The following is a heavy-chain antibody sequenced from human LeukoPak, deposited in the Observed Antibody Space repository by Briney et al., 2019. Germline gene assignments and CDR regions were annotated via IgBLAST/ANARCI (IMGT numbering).Heavy chain of an antibody. CDR1: GLTFSGYD. CDR2: MSYGGQNE. V-gene: IGHV3-30*03. J-gene: IGHJ4*02. CDR3: ARSHDCSSTSCLLDY. D-gene: IGHD2-2*01. Sequence: GGSLRLSCAASGLTFSGYDMHWVRQAPGKGPEWMAVMSYGGQNERYADSVKGRFTVSRDNSKNTLYLQMNSLRAEDTAVYYCARSHDCSSTSCLLDYWGQGTLVTVSS.